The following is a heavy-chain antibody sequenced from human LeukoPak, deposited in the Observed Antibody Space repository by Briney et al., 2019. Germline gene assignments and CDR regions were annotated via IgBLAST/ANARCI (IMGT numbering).Heavy chain of an antibody. V-gene: IGHV1-2*02. Sequence: ASVKVSCKASGYTFTGYYMHWVRQAPGQGLEWMGWINPNSGGTNYAQKFQGRVTMTRDTSISTADMELSRLRSDDTAVYYCARDEYCSSTSCYLGRWGHYYYYGMDVWGQGTTVTVSS. D-gene: IGHD2-2*01. CDR2: INPNSGGT. J-gene: IGHJ6*02. CDR1: GYTFTGYY. CDR3: ARDEYCSSTSCYLGRWGHYYYYGMDV.